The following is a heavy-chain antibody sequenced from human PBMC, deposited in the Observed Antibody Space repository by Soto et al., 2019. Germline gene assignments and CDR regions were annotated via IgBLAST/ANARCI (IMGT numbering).Heavy chain of an antibody. D-gene: IGHD6-13*01. CDR3: ARRVGIAPNYGMAV. Sequence: GESLKISCAASGFTFSSYGMHWVRQAPGKGLEWVAVISYDGSNKYYADSVKGRFTISRDNSKNQFSLKLSSVTAADTAVYYCARRVGIAPNYGMAVWGQGTTVTVSS. J-gene: IGHJ6*02. CDR2: ISYDGSNK. V-gene: IGHV3-30*03. CDR1: GFTFSSYG.